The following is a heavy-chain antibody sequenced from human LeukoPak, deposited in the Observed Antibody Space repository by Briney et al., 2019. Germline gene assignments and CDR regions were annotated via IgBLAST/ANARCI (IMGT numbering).Heavy chain of an antibody. D-gene: IGHD3-22*01. Sequence: PSETLSLTCAVSGSSISSSGYSWSWIRQPPGKGLEWIGYISHSGSTYYNPSLKSRVTISIDTSKNQFSLRLNSVTAADTAVYYCARTQNYYDSRGYYYVAAFDIWGQGTMVTVSS. CDR2: ISHSGST. V-gene: IGHV4-30-2*01. CDR1: GSSISSSGYS. CDR3: ARTQNYYDSRGYYYVAAFDI. J-gene: IGHJ3*02.